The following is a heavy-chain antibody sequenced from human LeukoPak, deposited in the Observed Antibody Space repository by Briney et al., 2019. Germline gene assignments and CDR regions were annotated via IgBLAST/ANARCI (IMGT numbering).Heavy chain of an antibody. Sequence: PSETLSLTCAVYGGSFSGYYWSWIRQPPGKGLEWIGEINHSGSTNYNPSLKSRVTISVDTSKNQFSLKLSSVTAADTAVYYCARGRGLYVLPNWFDPWGQGTLVTVSS. CDR3: ARGRGLYVLPNWFDP. V-gene: IGHV4-34*01. D-gene: IGHD2-15*01. CDR2: INHSGST. J-gene: IGHJ5*02. CDR1: GGSFSGYY.